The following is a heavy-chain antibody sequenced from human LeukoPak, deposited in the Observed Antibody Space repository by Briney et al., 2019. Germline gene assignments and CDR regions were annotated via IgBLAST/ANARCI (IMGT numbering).Heavy chain of an antibody. CDR1: GFTFSSYG. CDR2: ISYDGSNK. V-gene: IGHV3-30*18. J-gene: IGHJ4*02. D-gene: IGHD6-19*01. Sequence: PGGSLRLSCAASGFTFSSYGMHWVRQAPGKGLEWVAVISYDGSNKYYADSVKGRFTISRDNSKNTLYLQMNSLRAEDTAVYYCAKGRWESSGWYDLDYWGQGTPVTVSS. CDR3: AKGRWESSGWYDLDY.